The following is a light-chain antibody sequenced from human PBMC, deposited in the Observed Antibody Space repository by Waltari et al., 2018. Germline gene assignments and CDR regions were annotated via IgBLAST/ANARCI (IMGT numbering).Light chain of an antibody. CDR2: GAS. CDR3: QQYNNWPRT. CDR1: QSVSSN. V-gene: IGKV3-15*01. J-gene: IGKJ1*01. Sequence: DIVMTQSPATLSVSPGERGTLSCRASQSVSSNLAWYQQKPGQAPRLLIYGASTRATGIPARFSGSGSGTEFTLTISSLQSEDFAVYYCQQYNNWPRTFGQGTKVEIK.